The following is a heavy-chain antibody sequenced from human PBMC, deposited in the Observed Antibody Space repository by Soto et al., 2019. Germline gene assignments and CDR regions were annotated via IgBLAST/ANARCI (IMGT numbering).Heavy chain of an antibody. J-gene: IGHJ5*02. CDR1: GYTFTGYY. D-gene: IGHD6-6*01. CDR3: ARSPSIAARTNWFDP. Sequence: GASVKVSCKASGYTFTGYYMHWVRQAPGQGLEWMGWINPNSGGTNYAQKFQGRVTMTRDTSISTAYMELSRLRSDDTAVYYCARSPSIAARTNWFDPWRQGTLVTVSS. V-gene: IGHV1-2*02. CDR2: INPNSGGT.